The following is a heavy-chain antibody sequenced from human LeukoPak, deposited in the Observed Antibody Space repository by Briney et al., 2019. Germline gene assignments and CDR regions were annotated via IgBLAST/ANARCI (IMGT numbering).Heavy chain of an antibody. J-gene: IGHJ3*02. CDR2: ISFDATKE. CDR1: GFTLSNYA. D-gene: IGHD1-1*01. V-gene: IGHV3-30*01. Sequence: GGSLRLSCAASGFTLSNYAMHWVRQAPGKGLEWVAVISFDATKEYFAKSVKGRFTISRDNSKATLYLQMHRLRIEDTALYFCARFKVGTNTTQKNAFDIWGRGTVVAVSS. CDR3: ARFKVGTNTTQKNAFDI.